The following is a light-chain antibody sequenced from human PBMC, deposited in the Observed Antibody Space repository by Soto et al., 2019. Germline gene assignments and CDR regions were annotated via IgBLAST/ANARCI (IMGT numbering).Light chain of an antibody. CDR3: QQTHTSPVT. V-gene: IGKV1-39*01. J-gene: IGKJ1*01. CDR2: FGN. CDR1: QSIGAY. Sequence: DIQVSKSPSSLSASVGDRVIITCLACQSIGAYLNWYQRKPGKVPSLLISFGNTLQTGVPSRFSGSGSGTHFSLTINYLQPEDFATYSCQQTHTSPVTFGQGTKVDIK.